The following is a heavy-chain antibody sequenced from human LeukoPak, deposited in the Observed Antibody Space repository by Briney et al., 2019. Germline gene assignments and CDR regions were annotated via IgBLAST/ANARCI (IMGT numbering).Heavy chain of an antibody. J-gene: IGHJ4*02. V-gene: IGHV3-21*01. D-gene: IGHD2-2*01. CDR2: ISSSSSYI. Sequence: GGSLRLSCAASGFTFSSYSMNWVRQAPGKGLEWVSSISSSSSYIYYADSVKGRFTISRDNAKNSLYLQMNSLRAEDTAVYYCARDLRALPIVVVPAAIGYWGQGTLVTVSS. CDR3: ARDLRALPIVVVPAAIGY. CDR1: GFTFSSYS.